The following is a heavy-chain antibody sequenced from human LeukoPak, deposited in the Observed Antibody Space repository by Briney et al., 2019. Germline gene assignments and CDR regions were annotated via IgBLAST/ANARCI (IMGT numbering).Heavy chain of an antibody. D-gene: IGHD3-10*01. J-gene: IGHJ5*02. Sequence: SETLSLTCAVYGGSFSGYYWSWIRQPPGKGLEWSGEINHSGSTNYNPSLKSRVTISVDTSKNQFSLKLSSVTAADTAVYYCARGKILYGVYGRVREVPFDPWGQGTLVTVSS. CDR2: INHSGST. CDR1: GGSFSGYY. CDR3: ARGKILYGVYGRVREVPFDP. V-gene: IGHV4-34*01.